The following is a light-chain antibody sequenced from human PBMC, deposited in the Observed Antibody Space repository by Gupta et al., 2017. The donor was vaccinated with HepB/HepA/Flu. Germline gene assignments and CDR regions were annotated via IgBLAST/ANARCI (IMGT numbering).Light chain of an antibody. Sequence: DIQMTQSPSTLSASVGDRVTITCRASQSIGTWLAWYQQKPGKAPNLLIYRASSLEGGVPSRFSGSGSGTEFTLTSSSLQPDDFATYYCQQYNTYSFGQGTKVEIK. CDR2: RAS. V-gene: IGKV1-5*03. CDR1: QSIGTW. J-gene: IGKJ1*01. CDR3: QQYNTYS.